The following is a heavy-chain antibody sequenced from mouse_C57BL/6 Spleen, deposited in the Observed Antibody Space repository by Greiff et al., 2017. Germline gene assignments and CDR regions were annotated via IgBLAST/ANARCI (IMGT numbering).Heavy chain of an antibody. CDR3: ARGYDYDEGAWFAY. CDR1: GYSFTGHY. V-gene: IGHV1-42*01. J-gene: IGHJ3*01. Sequence: VQLQQSGPELVKPGASVTISCKASGYSFTGHYMNWVKQSPEKSFEWIGEINPSTGGTTYNQKFKAKATLTVDKSTSTAYMQLKSLTSEDSAVYYCARGYDYDEGAWFAYWGQGTLVTVSA. D-gene: IGHD2-4*01. CDR2: INPSTGGT.